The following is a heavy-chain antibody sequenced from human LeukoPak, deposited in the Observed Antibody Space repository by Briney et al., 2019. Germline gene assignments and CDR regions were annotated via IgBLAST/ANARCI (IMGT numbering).Heavy chain of an antibody. V-gene: IGHV3-23*01. J-gene: IGHJ4*02. CDR3: AKANDYAFDY. Sequence: GGSLRLSCADSGLTYDTYGMRWVRQAPGRGLEWVSCISVSGSRTNYGDSVKGRFTISRDNSKDTLFLQMNSLRAEDTAVYYCAKANDYAFDYWGQGTLVTVSS. CDR1: GLTYDTYG. D-gene: IGHD4-17*01. CDR2: ISVSGSRT.